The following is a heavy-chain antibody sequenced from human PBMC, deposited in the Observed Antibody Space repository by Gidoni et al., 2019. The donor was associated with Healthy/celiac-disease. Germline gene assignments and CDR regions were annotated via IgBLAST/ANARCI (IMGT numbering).Heavy chain of an antibody. CDR2: IYYSGST. Sequence: QLQLQESGPGLVKPSATLSLTCTVSGGSISSSSYYWGWIRQPPGKGLEWIGSIYYSGSTYYNPSLKSRVTISVDTSKNQFSLKLSSVTAADTAVYYCARHPLNMVRGVRDLGRRNWFDPWGQGTLVTVSS. CDR3: ARHPLNMVRGVRDLGRRNWFDP. D-gene: IGHD3-10*01. CDR1: GGSISSSSYY. V-gene: IGHV4-39*01. J-gene: IGHJ5*02.